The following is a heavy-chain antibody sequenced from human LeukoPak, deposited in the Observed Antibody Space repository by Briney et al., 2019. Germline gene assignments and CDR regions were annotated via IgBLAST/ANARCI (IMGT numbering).Heavy chain of an antibody. CDR3: ARTPGFSYGFGWFDS. J-gene: IGHJ5*01. Sequence: PSETLSLTCTVSGGSISSYYWSWIRQPPGKGLEWIGYIYYSGSTNYNPSLKSRVTISVDTSKNQFSLKLRSVTAADTAVYYCARTPGFSYGFGWFDSWGQGTLVTVSS. V-gene: IGHV4-59*01. CDR1: GGSISSYY. D-gene: IGHD5-18*01. CDR2: IYYSGST.